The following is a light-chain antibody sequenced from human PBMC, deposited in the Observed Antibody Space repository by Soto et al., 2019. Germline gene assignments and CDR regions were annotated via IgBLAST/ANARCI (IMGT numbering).Light chain of an antibody. Sequence: IVMTQSPDSLAVSLGESATINCKSSQSVLYSSNNKNYLAWYQQKPGQPPKLLIYWASTRESGVPDRFSGSASGTDFTLTISSLQAEDVAVYYCQQYYSPPITFGLGTRLEIX. CDR2: WAS. V-gene: IGKV4-1*01. CDR1: QSVLYSSNNKNY. CDR3: QQYYSPPIT. J-gene: IGKJ5*01.